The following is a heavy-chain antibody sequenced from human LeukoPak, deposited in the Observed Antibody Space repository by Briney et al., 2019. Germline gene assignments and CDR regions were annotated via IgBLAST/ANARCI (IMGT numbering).Heavy chain of an antibody. CDR1: GFTFSSYA. J-gene: IGHJ4*02. Sequence: GRSLRLSCAASGFTFSSYAMHWVRQAPGKELEWVAVISYDGSNKYYADSVKGRFTISRDNSKNTLYLQMNSLRAEDTAVYYCARDHIVATIALDYWGQGTLVTVSS. V-gene: IGHV3-30*04. CDR2: ISYDGSNK. D-gene: IGHD5-12*01. CDR3: ARDHIVATIALDY.